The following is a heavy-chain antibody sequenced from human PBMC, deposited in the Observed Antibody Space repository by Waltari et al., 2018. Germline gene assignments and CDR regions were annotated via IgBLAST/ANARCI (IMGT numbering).Heavy chain of an antibody. V-gene: IGHV3-64*01. Sequence: EVQLVESGGGLVQPGGSLRLSCAASGFTFGSYAMHWVRQAPGKGLEYVSAISSNGGSTHYANSVKGRFTISRDNSKNTLYLQMGSLRAEDMAVYYCARGDYVWGSYRYDAFDIWGQGTMVTVSS. CDR1: GFTFGSYA. D-gene: IGHD3-16*02. CDR2: ISSNGGST. CDR3: ARGDYVWGSYRYDAFDI. J-gene: IGHJ3*02.